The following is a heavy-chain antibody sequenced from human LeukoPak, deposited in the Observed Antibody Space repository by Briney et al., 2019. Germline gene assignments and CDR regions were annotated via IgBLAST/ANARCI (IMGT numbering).Heavy chain of an antibody. Sequence: PSETLSLTCTVSGGSISSYYWSWIRQPAGKGLEWIGRIYTSGSTNYNPSLKGRVTMSVATSKNQFSLKLSSVTAADTAVYYCARALGDSSGYYYYYFDYWGQGTLVTVSS. J-gene: IGHJ4*02. V-gene: IGHV4-4*07. D-gene: IGHD3-22*01. CDR3: ARALGDSSGYYYYYFDY. CDR2: IYTSGST. CDR1: GGSISSYY.